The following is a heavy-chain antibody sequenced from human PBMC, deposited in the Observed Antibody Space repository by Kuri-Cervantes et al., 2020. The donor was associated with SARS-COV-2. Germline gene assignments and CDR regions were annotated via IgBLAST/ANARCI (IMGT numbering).Heavy chain of an antibody. CDR1: GGSISSGDYY. V-gene: IGHV4-30-4*01. Sequence: SETLSLTCTVSGGSISSGDYYWSWIRQPPGKGLEWIGYIYYNGSTYYSPSLKSRVTISVDTSKNQFSLKLSSVTAADTAVYYCAREANTFDYWGQGTLVTVSS. D-gene: IGHD2-8*01. CDR2: IYYNGST. J-gene: IGHJ4*02. CDR3: AREANTFDY.